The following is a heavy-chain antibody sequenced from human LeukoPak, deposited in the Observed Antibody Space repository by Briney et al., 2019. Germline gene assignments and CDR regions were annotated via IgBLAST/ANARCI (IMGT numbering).Heavy chain of an antibody. CDR3: ARNGDYDGDWFDP. J-gene: IGHJ5*02. Sequence: SETLSLTCAVYGGSFSGYYWSWIRQPPGKGLEWIGEINHSGSTNYNPSLKSRVTISVDTSKNQFSLKLSSVTAADTAVYYCARNGDYDGDWFDPWGQGTLVTVSS. CDR2: INHSGST. D-gene: IGHD4-17*01. V-gene: IGHV4-34*01. CDR1: GGSFSGYY.